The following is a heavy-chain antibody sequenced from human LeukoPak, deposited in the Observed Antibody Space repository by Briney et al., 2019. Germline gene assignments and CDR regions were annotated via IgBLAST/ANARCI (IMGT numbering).Heavy chain of an antibody. CDR1: GFTFSSYA. V-gene: IGHV3-23*01. J-gene: IGHJ4*02. CDR2: ISGSGGST. Sequence: PGGSLRLSRAASGFTFSSYAMSWVRQAPGKGLEWVSAISGSGGSTYYADSVKGRFTISRDNSKNTLYLQMNSLRAEDTAVYYCAKGLTMVRGIRDWGQGTLVTVSS. CDR3: AKGLTMVRGIRD. D-gene: IGHD3-10*01.